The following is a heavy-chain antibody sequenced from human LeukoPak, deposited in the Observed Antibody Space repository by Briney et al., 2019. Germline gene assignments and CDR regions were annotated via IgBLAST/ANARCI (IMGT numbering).Heavy chain of an antibody. V-gene: IGHV1-8*03. D-gene: IGHD3-3*01. CDR1: GYTFTSYD. CDR2: MNPNSGNT. CDR3: AREALEWSPPDI. J-gene: IGHJ3*02. Sequence: ASVKVSCKASGYTFTSYDINWVRQATGQGLEWMGWMNPNSGNTGYAQKFQGRVTITRNTSISTAYMELSSQRSEDTAVYYCAREALEWSPPDIWGQGTTVTVSS.